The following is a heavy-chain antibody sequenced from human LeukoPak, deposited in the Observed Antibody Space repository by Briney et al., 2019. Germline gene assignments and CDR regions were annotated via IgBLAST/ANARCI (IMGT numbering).Heavy chain of an antibody. CDR3: ARGDDYVWGSYRLFRSSWLDP. CDR2: ISAYNGNT. V-gene: IGHV1-18*01. CDR1: GYTFTSYG. J-gene: IGHJ5*02. Sequence: ASVKVSCKASGYTFTSYGISWVRQAPGQGLEWMGWISAYNGNTNYAQKLQGRVTMTTDTSTSTAYMELRSLRSDDTAVYYCARGDDYVWGSYRLFRSSWLDPWGQGTLVTVSS. D-gene: IGHD3-16*02.